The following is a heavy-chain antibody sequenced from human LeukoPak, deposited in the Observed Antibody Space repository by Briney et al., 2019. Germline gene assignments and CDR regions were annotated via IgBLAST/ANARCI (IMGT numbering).Heavy chain of an antibody. CDR3: ARDHCSGGSCHWRFDY. Sequence: SQTLSLTCAISGISVSSISVAWNWLRQSPSRGLEWLGRTYYRSKWYNDYAVSVKGRITINPDTSKNQFSLQLNSVTPEDTAVYYCARDHCSGGSCHWRFDYWGQGTLVTVSS. CDR2: TYYRSKWYN. J-gene: IGHJ4*02. V-gene: IGHV6-1*01. D-gene: IGHD2-15*01. CDR1: GISVSSISVA.